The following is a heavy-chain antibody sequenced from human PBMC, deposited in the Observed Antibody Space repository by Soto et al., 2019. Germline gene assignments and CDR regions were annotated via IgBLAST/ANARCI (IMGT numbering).Heavy chain of an antibody. CDR1: GYSFTSYW. Sequence: TGESLKISCKGSGYSFTSYWIGWVRQMPGKGLEWMGIIYPGDSDTRYSPSFQGQVTISADKSISTAYLQWSSLKASDTAMYYCARLWVYYYDSSGYSGGSVAFDIWVQGTMVTVS. D-gene: IGHD3-22*01. V-gene: IGHV5-51*01. J-gene: IGHJ3*02. CDR3: ARLWVYYYDSSGYSGGSVAFDI. CDR2: IYPGDSDT.